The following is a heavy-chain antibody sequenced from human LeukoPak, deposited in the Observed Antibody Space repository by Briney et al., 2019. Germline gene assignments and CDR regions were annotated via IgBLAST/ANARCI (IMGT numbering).Heavy chain of an antibody. CDR2: ISAYNGNT. D-gene: IGHD5-18*01. Sequence: ASVKVSCKASGYTFTSYGISWVRQAPGQGLEWMRWISAYNGNTNYAQKLQGRVTMTTDTSTSTAYMELRSLRSDDTAVYYCATSGYSYGLYYYYYMDVWGKGTTVTVSS. CDR3: ATSGYSYGLYYYYYMDV. J-gene: IGHJ6*03. V-gene: IGHV1-18*01. CDR1: GYTFTSYG.